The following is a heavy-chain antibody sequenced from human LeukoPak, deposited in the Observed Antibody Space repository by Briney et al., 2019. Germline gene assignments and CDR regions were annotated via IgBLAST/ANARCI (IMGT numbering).Heavy chain of an antibody. CDR2: LYYSGST. V-gene: IGHV4-30-4*01. J-gene: IGHJ4*02. D-gene: IGHD2-21*02. Sequence: SETLSLTCTVSGGSISSGEYYWSWIRQPPGKGLEWIGYLYYSGSTYYNPSLKSRVTISIDTSKNQFSLKLSSVTAADTAVYYCAREGAAYCGGDCYDWGQGTLVTVSS. CDR3: AREGAAYCGGDCYD. CDR1: GGSISSGEYY.